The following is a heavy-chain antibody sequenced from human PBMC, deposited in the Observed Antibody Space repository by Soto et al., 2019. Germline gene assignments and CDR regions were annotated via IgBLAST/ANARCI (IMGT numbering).Heavy chain of an antibody. CDR2: ISYGGSFV. D-gene: IGHD1-1*01. J-gene: IGHJ6*02. Sequence: HPGGSLRLSCVVSGLTFSDYGFHWVRQAPGKGLDWVAAISYGGSFVYYADSVRGRFTISRDNSRNTLDLQMNTLRHEDTAVYYCAKERGRNRNFAMDVWVQGTSVTVSS. CDR1: GLTFSDYG. CDR3: AKERGRNRNFAMDV. V-gene: IGHV3-30*18.